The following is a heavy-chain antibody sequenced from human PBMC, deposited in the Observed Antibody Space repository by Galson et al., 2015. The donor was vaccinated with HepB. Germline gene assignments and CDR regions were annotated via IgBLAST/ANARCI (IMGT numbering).Heavy chain of an antibody. J-gene: IGHJ4*02. CDR2: IFYSGSV. CDR3: ARHVSSRSYFDY. D-gene: IGHD3-10*02. Sequence: SETLSLTCTVSGGSISNSAYYWAWIRQPPGKGLEWIGSIFYSGSVFYNPSLKSRVTISVDTSKNQFSLRLSSVTAADTALYYCARHVSSRSYFDYWGQGPLVTVSS. CDR1: GGSISNSAYY. V-gene: IGHV4-39*01.